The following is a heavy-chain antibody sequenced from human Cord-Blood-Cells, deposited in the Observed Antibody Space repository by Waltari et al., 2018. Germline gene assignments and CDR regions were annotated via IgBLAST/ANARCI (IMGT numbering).Heavy chain of an antibody. V-gene: IGHV4-34*01. D-gene: IGHD2-8*02. Sequence: QVQLQQWGAGLLTPSETLSLTCAVYGGSFSGYYWSWIRQPPGKGLAWIGEINHSGSTNYNPSLKSRVTISVDTSKNQFSLKLSSVTAADTAVYYCARGPSWVVYGNKNDAFDIWGQGTMVTVSS. CDR1: GGSFSGYY. J-gene: IGHJ3*02. CDR2: INHSGST. CDR3: ARGPSWVVYGNKNDAFDI.